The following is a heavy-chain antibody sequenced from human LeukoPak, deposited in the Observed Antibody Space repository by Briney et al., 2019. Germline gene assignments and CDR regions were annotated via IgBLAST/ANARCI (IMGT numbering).Heavy chain of an antibody. D-gene: IGHD5-12*01. CDR2: FKQDVSEK. CDR1: GFTFSSYW. V-gene: IGHV3-7*03. J-gene: IGHJ4*02. Sequence: GGSLRLSCAASGFTFSSYWMSWVRQAPGKGLEWVANFKQDVSEKYYVDSVKGRFTISRDNAKNSPYLQMNSLRGEDTALYYCAINGGGDSGYGNFDYWGQGTLVTVSS. CDR3: AINGGGDSGYGNFDY.